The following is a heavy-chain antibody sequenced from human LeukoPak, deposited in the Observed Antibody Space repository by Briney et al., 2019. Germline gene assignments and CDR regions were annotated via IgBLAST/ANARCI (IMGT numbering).Heavy chain of an antibody. D-gene: IGHD3-10*02. Sequence: GGSLRLSCAASGFTFSHYAMNWVRQAPGKGLEWVSYISSSGSTIYYADSVKGRFTISRDNAKNSLYLQMNSLRAEDTAVYYCAELGITMIGGVWGKGTTVTISS. J-gene: IGHJ6*04. V-gene: IGHV3-48*03. CDR2: ISSSGSTI. CDR1: GFTFSHYA. CDR3: AELGITMIGGV.